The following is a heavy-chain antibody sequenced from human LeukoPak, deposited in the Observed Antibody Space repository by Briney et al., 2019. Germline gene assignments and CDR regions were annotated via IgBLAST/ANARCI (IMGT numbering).Heavy chain of an antibody. J-gene: IGHJ3*02. CDR3: AAPLVYYYDSSGHGDALDI. Sequence: GGSLRLSCAASGFTFSSYWMHWVRQAPGKGLVWVSRINSDGSSTSYADSVKGRFTISRDNAKNTLYLQMNSLRAEDTAVYYCAAPLVYYYDSSGHGDALDIWGQGKMVTVSS. CDR2: INSDGSST. CDR1: GFTFSSYW. V-gene: IGHV3-74*01. D-gene: IGHD3-22*01.